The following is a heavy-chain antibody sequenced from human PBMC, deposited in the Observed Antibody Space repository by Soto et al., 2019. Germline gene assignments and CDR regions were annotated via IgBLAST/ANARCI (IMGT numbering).Heavy chain of an antibody. CDR3: ARETAYYVILTGYLGPGLGPDWFDP. Sequence: PSETLSLTCTVSGGSISSSSYYWGWIRQPPGKGLEWIGSIYYSGSTYYNPSLKSGATISVDTSKNQFSLKLGSVTAADTAVYYCARETAYYVILTGYLGPGLGPDWFDPWGQGTLVT. D-gene: IGHD3-9*01. CDR2: IYYSGST. CDR1: GGSISSSSYY. V-gene: IGHV4-39*02. J-gene: IGHJ5*02.